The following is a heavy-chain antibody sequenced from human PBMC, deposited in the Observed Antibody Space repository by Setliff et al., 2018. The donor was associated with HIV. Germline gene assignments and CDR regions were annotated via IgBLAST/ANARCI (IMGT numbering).Heavy chain of an antibody. CDR1: GGSISGLY. J-gene: IGHJ4*02. V-gene: IGHV4-4*07. CDR2: IYASIKSA. CDR3: ALLYPYSGYLGY. Sequence: PSETLSLTCTVSGGSISGLYWSWFRQPAGKGLEWIGRIYASIKSANYNPSLKSRITMSVDTSENQLSLRLSSVTSADTAVYYCALLYPYSGYLGYWGQGTLVTVSS. D-gene: IGHD1-26*01.